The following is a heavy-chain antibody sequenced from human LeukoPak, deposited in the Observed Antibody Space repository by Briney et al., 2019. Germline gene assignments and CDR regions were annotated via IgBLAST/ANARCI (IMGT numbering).Heavy chain of an antibody. Sequence: GGSLRLSCIGSGFTFGDYAMGWVRPAPGKGLEWVSTISGSGAGGTTFYADSVKGRFTISRDNSKNTLYLQMNSLRGEDTAVYYCAKSGYNYGPNYMDVWGKGTTVTVSS. CDR3: AKSGYNYGPNYMDV. CDR2: ISGSGAGGTT. CDR1: GFTFGDYA. J-gene: IGHJ6*03. V-gene: IGHV3-23*01. D-gene: IGHD5-18*01.